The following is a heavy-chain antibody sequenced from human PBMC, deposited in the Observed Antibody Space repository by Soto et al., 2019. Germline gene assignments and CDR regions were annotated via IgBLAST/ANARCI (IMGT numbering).Heavy chain of an antibody. CDR3: ARGWLRRGYFDY. CDR1: GFTFRSND. V-gene: IGHV3-13*04. CDR2: IGTAGDT. J-gene: IGHJ4*02. D-gene: IGHD5-12*01. Sequence: EVQLVESGGGLVEPGGSLRLSCAASGFTFRSNDMHWVRQAPGKGLEWVSGIGTAGDTYYTDSVRGRFTISRENAKNSLYLQMKSLRAGATAVYYCARGWLRRGYFDYWGQGTLVTVSS.